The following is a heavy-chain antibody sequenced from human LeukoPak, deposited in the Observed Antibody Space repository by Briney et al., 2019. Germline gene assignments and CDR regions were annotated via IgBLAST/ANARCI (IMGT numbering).Heavy chain of an antibody. V-gene: IGHV1-8*01. CDR2: MNPNSGNT. CDR1: GYTFTSYD. D-gene: IGHD4-23*01. J-gene: IGHJ5*02. CDR3: ARGPNKYDGGNSGSAWFDP. Sequence: GASVKVSCKASGYTFTSYDINWVRQATGLGPEWMGWMNPNSGNTGYAQKFQGRVTMTRNTSISTAYLELSSLTSEDTALYYCARGPNKYDGGNSGSAWFDPWGQGSLVTVSS.